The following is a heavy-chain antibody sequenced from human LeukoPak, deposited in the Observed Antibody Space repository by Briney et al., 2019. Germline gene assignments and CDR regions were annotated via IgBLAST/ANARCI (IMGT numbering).Heavy chain of an antibody. Sequence: PSETLSLTCAVSGYSISSGYYWGWIRQPPGKGLEWIGSIYHSGSTYYNPSLKSRVTISVDTSKNQFSLKLSSVTAADTAVYYCARHPASTGFSSWFDPWGQGTLVTVSS. D-gene: IGHD2-15*01. V-gene: IGHV4-38-2*01. CDR3: ARHPASTGFSSWFDP. CDR1: GYSISSGYY. CDR2: IYHSGST. J-gene: IGHJ5*02.